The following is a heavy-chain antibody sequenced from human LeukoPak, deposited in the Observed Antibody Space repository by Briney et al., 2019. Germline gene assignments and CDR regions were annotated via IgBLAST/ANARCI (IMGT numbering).Heavy chain of an antibody. D-gene: IGHD3-10*01. CDR1: GGSFSGYY. V-gene: IGHV4-34*01. Sequence: SETLSLTCAVYGGSFSGYYWSWIRQPPGKGLEWIGEINHSGSTNYNPSLKSRVTISVDTSKNQFSLKLSSVTAADTAVYYCARMSTYRYGSGSSSDQYYFDFWGQGTLVTVSS. J-gene: IGHJ4*02. CDR3: ARMSTYRYGSGSSSDQYYFDF. CDR2: INHSGST.